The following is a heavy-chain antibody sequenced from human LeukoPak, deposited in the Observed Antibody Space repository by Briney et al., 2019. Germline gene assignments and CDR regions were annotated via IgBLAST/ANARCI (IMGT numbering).Heavy chain of an antibody. CDR3: ARGYSSGWLEGTSFDY. Sequence: GGSLRLSCAASGFTFSSYSMNWVRQAPGKGLEWVSSISSSSSYIYYADSVKGRFTISRDNAKNSLYLQMNSLRAEDTAAYYCARGYSSGWLEGTSFDYWGQGTLVTVSS. CDR2: ISSSSSYI. V-gene: IGHV3-21*01. J-gene: IGHJ4*02. D-gene: IGHD6-19*01. CDR1: GFTFSSYS.